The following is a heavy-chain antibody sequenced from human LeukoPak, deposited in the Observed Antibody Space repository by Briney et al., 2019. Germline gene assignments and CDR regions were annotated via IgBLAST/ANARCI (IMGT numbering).Heavy chain of an antibody. D-gene: IGHD3-10*01. Sequence: GASVKVSCKASGYTFTNYAMHWVRQAPGQRLEWRGWINTGGDTAYSQRFQGRVTIISDTSASTAYMDLSNLRSEDTAVYYCAREGFGSGTNLEVGYFDYWGQGSLVTVSS. J-gene: IGHJ4*02. CDR3: AREGFGSGTNLEVGYFDY. CDR2: INTGGDT. V-gene: IGHV1-3*04. CDR1: GYTFTNYA.